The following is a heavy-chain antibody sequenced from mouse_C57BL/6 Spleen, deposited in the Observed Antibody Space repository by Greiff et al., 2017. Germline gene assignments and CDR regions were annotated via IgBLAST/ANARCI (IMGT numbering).Heavy chain of an antibody. CDR1: GFTFSSYA. V-gene: IGHV5-4*01. D-gene: IGHD1-1*01. J-gene: IGHJ3*01. CDR2: ISDGGSYT. CDR3: ARERSYGSSLGFAY. Sequence: EVQLVESGGGLVKPGGSLKLSCAASGFTFSSYAMSWVRQTPEKRLEWVATISDGGSYTYYPDNVKGRFTISRDNAKNNLYLQMSHLKSEDTAMYYCARERSYGSSLGFAYWGQGTLVTVSA.